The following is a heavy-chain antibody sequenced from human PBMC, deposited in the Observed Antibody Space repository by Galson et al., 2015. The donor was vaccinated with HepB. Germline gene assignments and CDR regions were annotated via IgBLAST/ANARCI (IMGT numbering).Heavy chain of an antibody. D-gene: IGHD3-10*01. V-gene: IGHV3-43*01. CDR1: GFTFDDYT. J-gene: IGHJ4*02. CDR2: ISWDGGST. CDR3: AKDIGDGSGVFDY. Sequence: SLRLSCAASGFTFDDYTMHWVRQAPGKGLEWVSLISWDGGSTYYADSVKGRFTISRDNSKNSLYLQMNSLRTEDTALYYCAKDIGDGSGVFDYWGQGTLVTVSS.